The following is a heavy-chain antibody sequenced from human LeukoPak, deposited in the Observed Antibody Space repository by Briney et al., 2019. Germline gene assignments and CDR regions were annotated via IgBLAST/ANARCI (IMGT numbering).Heavy chain of an antibody. CDR2: IRSKAYGGTT. D-gene: IGHD4-23*01. V-gene: IGHV3-49*04. CDR3: TGYDYVGNSRAFDI. CDR1: GFTFGDYA. Sequence: GGSPRLSCTTSGFTFGDYAMTWVRQAPGKGLEWVGFIRSKAYGGTTEYAASVKGRFTISRDDSKSIAYLQMNSLKTEDTALYYCTGYDYVGNSRAFDIWGQGTMVTVSS. J-gene: IGHJ3*02.